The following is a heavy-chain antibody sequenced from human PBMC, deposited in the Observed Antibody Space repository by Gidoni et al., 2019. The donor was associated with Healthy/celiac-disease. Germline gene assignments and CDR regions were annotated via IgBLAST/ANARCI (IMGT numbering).Heavy chain of an antibody. CDR3: AKVRWGYDDFWSGYPLGWFDP. V-gene: IGHV3-30*18. CDR1: GFTFSSYG. D-gene: IGHD3-3*01. Sequence: QVQLVESGGGVVQPGRSLRLSCAASGFTFSSYGMHWVRQAPGKGLEWVAVISYDGSNKYYADSVKGRFTISRDNSKNTLYLQMNSLRAEDTAVYYCAKVRWGYDDFWSGYPLGWFDPWGQGTLVTVSS. J-gene: IGHJ5*02. CDR2: ISYDGSNK.